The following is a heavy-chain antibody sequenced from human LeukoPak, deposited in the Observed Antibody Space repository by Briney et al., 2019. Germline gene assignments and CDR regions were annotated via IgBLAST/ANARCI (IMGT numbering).Heavy chain of an antibody. CDR1: GCAFSSYW. D-gene: IGHD1-26*01. CDR3: ARLGGSYYTY. J-gene: IGHJ4*02. CDR2: INQDGGEK. V-gene: IGHV3-7*01. Sequence: GGSLRLSCVASGCAFSSYWMSWVRQAPGKGLEWVANINQDGGEKYYVDSVKGRFTIARDNDKNSLFLPMNSLNVEDTAVYYCARLGGSYYTYWGKGTLVTVSS.